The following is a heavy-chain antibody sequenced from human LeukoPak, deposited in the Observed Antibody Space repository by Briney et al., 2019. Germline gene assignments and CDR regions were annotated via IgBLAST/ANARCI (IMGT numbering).Heavy chain of an antibody. J-gene: IGHJ6*03. V-gene: IGHV4-39*07. Sequence: SETLSLTCTVSGGSISSSSYYWGWIRQPPGKGLEWIGSIYYSGSTYYNPSLKSRVTISVDTSRNQFSLKLSSVTAADTAVYYCARVPLSTGYSSGWYPYYYMDVWGKGTTVTVSS. CDR2: IYYSGST. D-gene: IGHD6-19*01. CDR3: ARVPLSTGYSSGWYPYYYMDV. CDR1: GGSISSSSYY.